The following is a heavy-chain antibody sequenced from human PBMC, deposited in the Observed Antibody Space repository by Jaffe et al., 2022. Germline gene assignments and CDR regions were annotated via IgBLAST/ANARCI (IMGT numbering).Heavy chain of an antibody. CDR1: GYSISSGYY. D-gene: IGHD3-22*01. Sequence: QVQLQESGPGLVKPSETLSLTCAVSGYSISSGYYWGWIRQPPGKGLEWIGSIYHSGSTYYNPSLKSRVTISVDTSKNQFSLKLSSVTAADTAVYYCARHPSYYYDSSGYYYGGSGYNWFDPWGQGTLVTVSS. CDR2: IYHSGST. CDR3: ARHPSYYYDSSGYYYGGSGYNWFDP. V-gene: IGHV4-38-2*01. J-gene: IGHJ5*02.